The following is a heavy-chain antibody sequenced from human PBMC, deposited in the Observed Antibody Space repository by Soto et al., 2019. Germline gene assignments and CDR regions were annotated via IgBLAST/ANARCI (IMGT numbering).Heavy chain of an antibody. V-gene: IGHV3-74*01. D-gene: IGHD1-7*01. Sequence: LRLSCAASGFTFTNYRIHWVRQAPGKGLVWVARINSDGTRINYADSVKGRFTISRDNAKNTVFLQMNSLRDEDSAVYFCARAGDWNYVQDFWGQGTLVTVSS. CDR3: ARAGDWNYVQDF. J-gene: IGHJ4*02. CDR1: GFTFTNYR. CDR2: INSDGTRI.